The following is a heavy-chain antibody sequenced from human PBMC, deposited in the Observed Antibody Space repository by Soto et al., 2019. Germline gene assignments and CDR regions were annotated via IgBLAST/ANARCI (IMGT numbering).Heavy chain of an antibody. CDR1: GFSLSTSGMS. Sequence: SGPSLVNPTETLTLTCTFSGFSLSTSGMSVSWVRQPPGKALEWLALIDWDDDKYYTPSLKTRLTISKDTSKNQVVLTMTNMDPVDTATYYCARVKPGAGSGPGTLIEFEYFLDHWAEGALDPVSS. CDR2: IDWDDDK. D-gene: IGHD3-9*01. V-gene: IGHV2-70*13. J-gene: IGHJ4*02. CDR3: ARVKPGAGSGPGTLIEFEYFLDH.